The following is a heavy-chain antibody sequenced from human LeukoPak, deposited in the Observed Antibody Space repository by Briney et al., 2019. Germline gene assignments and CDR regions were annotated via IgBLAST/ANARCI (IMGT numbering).Heavy chain of an antibody. J-gene: IGHJ6*03. Sequence: GGSLRLSCAASGFPLSSYSMNWVRQAPGKGLEWVSSISSSSSYIYYADSVKGRFTISRDNAKNSLYLQMNSLRAEDTAVYYCARDGPNDILSGFVYYMDVWGKGTTVTVSS. V-gene: IGHV3-21*01. D-gene: IGHD3-9*01. CDR3: ARDGPNDILSGFVYYMDV. CDR2: ISSSSSYI. CDR1: GFPLSSYS.